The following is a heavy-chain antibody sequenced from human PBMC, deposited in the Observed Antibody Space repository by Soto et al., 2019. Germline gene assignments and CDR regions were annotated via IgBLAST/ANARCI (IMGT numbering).Heavy chain of an antibody. CDR3: AKDNCGTTSCYLDL. D-gene: IGHD2-2*01. J-gene: IGHJ2*01. CDR2: LSTSGGST. CDR1: GFTFSSYG. V-gene: IGHV3-23*01. Sequence: EEQLLESGGGLVQPGGSLRLSCAASGFTFSSYGMSWVRQAPGKGLEWVSTLSTSGGSTYYADSVQGRFTISRDNSKNTLYLQMNSLRAEDTAVYYCAKDNCGTTSCYLDLWGRGTLVTVSS.